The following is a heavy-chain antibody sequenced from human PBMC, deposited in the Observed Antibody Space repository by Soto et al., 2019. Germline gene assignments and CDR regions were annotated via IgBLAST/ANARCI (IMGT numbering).Heavy chain of an antibody. Sequence: EVQLLESGGDLAQPGWSLRLSCAASGSTFSAFCMNWVRQAPGKGLEWVLAISRSGDITYSADTVKGRFTISRDNAKNTLYLEMNSLTGDDTAVYYCAKGGVWVHYGMDVWGQWTTCIVSS. CDR2: ISRSGDIT. CDR1: GSTFSAFC. CDR3: AKGGVWVHYGMDV. D-gene: IGHD3-16*01. V-gene: IGHV3-23*01. J-gene: IGHJ6*02.